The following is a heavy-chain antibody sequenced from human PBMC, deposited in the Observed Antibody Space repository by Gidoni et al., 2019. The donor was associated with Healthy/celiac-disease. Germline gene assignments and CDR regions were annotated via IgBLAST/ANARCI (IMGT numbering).Heavy chain of an antibody. CDR2: INYSGSG. D-gene: IGHD6-19*01. J-gene: IGHJ5*02. V-gene: IGHV4-39*01. CDR3: ARQDGSSGWFPSRWFDP. CDR1: GASTSSSNYY. Sequence: QLQLQESGPGLVTPSETLSLTCIVSGASTSSSNYYWGWIRQPPGKGLEWIGSINYSGSGFYNPSLKSRVTMSVHTSKNQFSLELSSVTAADTAVYSCARQDGSSGWFPSRWFDPWGRGTLVTVSS.